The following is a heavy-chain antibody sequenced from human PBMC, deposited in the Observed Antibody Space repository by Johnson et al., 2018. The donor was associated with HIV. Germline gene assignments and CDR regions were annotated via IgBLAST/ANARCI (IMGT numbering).Heavy chain of an antibody. CDR3: AKDTAMVRSSAAFDI. D-gene: IGHD5-18*01. J-gene: IGHJ3*02. CDR2: IYSGGST. CDR1: GFTVSSTY. V-gene: IGHV3-66*03. Sequence: VQLVESGGGLIQPGGSLRLSCAASGFTVSSTYMRWVRQAPRKGLEWVSVIYSGGSTYYADSVKGRFTISRDNSENTLYLQMNSLRPEDTAVYYCAKDTAMVRSSAAFDIWGQGTMVTVSS.